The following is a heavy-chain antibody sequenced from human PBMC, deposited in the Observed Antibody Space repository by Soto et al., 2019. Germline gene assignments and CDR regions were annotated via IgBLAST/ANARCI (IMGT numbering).Heavy chain of an antibody. CDR2: ISGSGGST. Sequence: HPVGSLRLSCAASGFTFSSYAMSWVRQAPGKGLEWVSAISGSGGSTYYADSVKGRFTISRDNSKNTLYLQMNSLRAEDTAVYYCAKDQRFTWYYYDSSGSGGGMDVWGQGTTVTVSS. J-gene: IGHJ6*02. D-gene: IGHD3-22*01. CDR1: GFTFSSYA. V-gene: IGHV3-23*01. CDR3: AKDQRFTWYYYDSSGSGGGMDV.